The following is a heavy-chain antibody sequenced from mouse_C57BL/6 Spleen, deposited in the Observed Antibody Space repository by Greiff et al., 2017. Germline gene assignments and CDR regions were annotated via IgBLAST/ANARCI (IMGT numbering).Heavy chain of an antibody. CDR2: INPGSGGT. V-gene: IGHV1-54*01. D-gene: IGHD2-3*01. CDR3: AMEGGLYYVNPGYFDY. J-gene: IGHJ2*01. Sequence: QVQLQQSGAELVRPGTSVKVSCKASGYAFTNYLIEWVKQRPGQGLEWIGVINPGSGGTNYNEKFMGKATLTADKTSSTAYMQLSSLTSEDSAICFSAMEGGLYYVNPGYFDYWGQGTTLTGSS. CDR1: GYAFTNYL.